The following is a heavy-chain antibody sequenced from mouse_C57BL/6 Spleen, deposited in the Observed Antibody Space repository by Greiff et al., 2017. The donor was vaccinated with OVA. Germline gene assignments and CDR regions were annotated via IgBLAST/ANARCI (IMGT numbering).Heavy chain of an antibody. V-gene: IGHV1-81*01. CDR1: GYTFTSYG. CDR3: ARGSGSSYNYYFDY. Sequence: QVQLQQSGAELARPGASVKLSCKASGYTFTSYGISWVKQRTGQGLEWIGEIYPRSGNTYYNEKFKGKATLTADKSSSTAYMELRSLTSEDSAVYFCARGSGSSYNYYFDYWGQGTTLTVSS. CDR2: IYPRSGNT. J-gene: IGHJ2*01. D-gene: IGHD1-1*01.